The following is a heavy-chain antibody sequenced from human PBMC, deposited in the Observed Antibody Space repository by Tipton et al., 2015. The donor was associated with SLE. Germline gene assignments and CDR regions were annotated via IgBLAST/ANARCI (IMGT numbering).Heavy chain of an antibody. V-gene: IGHV4-61*01. D-gene: IGHD1-26*01. Sequence: TLSLTCTVSAGPVSSGSYFWSWIRQPPGKGLEWIGYIYYRGSTNYNPSLKSRVTISVDTSKNQFSLKLSSVTAADTAVYYCARDRWEPGIDPWGQGTLVTVSS. J-gene: IGHJ5*02. CDR3: ARDRWEPGIDP. CDR1: AGPVSSGSYF. CDR2: IYYRGST.